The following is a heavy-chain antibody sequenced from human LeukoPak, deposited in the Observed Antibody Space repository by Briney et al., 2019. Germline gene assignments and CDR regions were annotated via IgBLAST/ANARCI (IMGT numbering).Heavy chain of an antibody. D-gene: IGHD3-22*01. V-gene: IGHV4-59*08. CDR2: IYYSGST. CDR3: ASLNYYDSSGYSHDAFDI. Sequence: SETLPLTCTVSGGSISSYYWSWIRQPPGKGLEWIGYIYYSGSTNYNPSLKSRVTISVDTSKNQFSLKLSSVTAADTAVYYCASLNYYDSSGYSHDAFDIWGQGTMVTVSS. J-gene: IGHJ3*02. CDR1: GGSISSYY.